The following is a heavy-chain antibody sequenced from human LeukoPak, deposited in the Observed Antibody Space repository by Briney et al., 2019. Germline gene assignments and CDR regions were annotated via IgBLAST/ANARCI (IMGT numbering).Heavy chain of an antibody. CDR2: INPNSGGT. Sequence: SSGKVSCKASGYTFTGYYMHWVRQAPGQGLEWMGRINPNSGGTNYAQKFQGRVTMTRDTSISTAYMELSRLRSDDTAVYYCARVKGYGSASYCCWGQGTLLTVSS. J-gene: IGHJ4*02. D-gene: IGHD3-10*01. V-gene: IGHV1-2*06. CDR3: ARVKGYGSASYCC. CDR1: GYTFTGYY.